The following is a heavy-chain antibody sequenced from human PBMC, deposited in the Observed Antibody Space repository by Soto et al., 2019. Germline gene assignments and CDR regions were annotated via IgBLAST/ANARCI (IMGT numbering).Heavy chain of an antibody. CDR3: ARDMYSSGWYLYYYYGMDV. CDR1: GYTFTGYY. V-gene: IGHV1-2*02. J-gene: IGHJ6*02. D-gene: IGHD6-19*01. Sequence: VASVKVSCKASGYTFTGYYMHWVRQAPGQGLEWMGWINPNSGGTNYAQKFQGRVTTTRDTSISTAYMELSRLRSDDTAVYYCARDMYSSGWYLYYYYGMDVWGQGTTVTVSS. CDR2: INPNSGGT.